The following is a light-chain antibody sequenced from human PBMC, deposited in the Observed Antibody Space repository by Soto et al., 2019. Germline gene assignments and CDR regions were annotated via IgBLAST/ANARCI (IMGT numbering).Light chain of an antibody. V-gene: IGKV1-39*01. CDR1: QTISNN. CDR2: GAS. J-gene: IGKJ1*01. CDR3: QQSSSAPLT. Sequence: DFQVTQSPSSLSAFVGDRVTITCRTCQTISNNLNWYQQQPGKAPNLLIYGASSLQSGVPSRFSGSGSGTDFTLTISSLQPEDFATYFCQQSSSAPLTFGQGTKV.